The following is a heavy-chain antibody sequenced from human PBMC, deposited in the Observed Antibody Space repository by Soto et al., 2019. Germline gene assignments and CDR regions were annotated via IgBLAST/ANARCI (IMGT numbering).Heavy chain of an antibody. V-gene: IGHV1-2*04. CDR3: ARGESYDILTGYYKGVYYYMDV. D-gene: IGHD3-9*01. J-gene: IGHJ6*03. CDR1: GYTFTGYY. CDR2: INPNSGGT. Sequence: ASVKVSCKASGYTFTGYYMHWVRQAPGQGLEWMGWINPNSGGTNYAQKFQGWVTMTRDTSISTAYMELSRLRSDDTAVYYCARGESYDILTGYYKGVYYYMDVWGKGTTVTVSS.